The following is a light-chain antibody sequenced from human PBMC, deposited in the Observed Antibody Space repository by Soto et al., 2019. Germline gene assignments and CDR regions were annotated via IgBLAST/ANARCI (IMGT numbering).Light chain of an antibody. CDR3: SSYAGSKTL. V-gene: IGLV2-8*01. J-gene: IGLJ3*02. Sequence: QSALTQPPSASGSPGQSVTISCTGTSSDVGNYNYVSWYQQHPGKAPKLMIYEVTKWPSGVPDRFSGSKSGNTASLTVSGLQAEDEADYYCSSYAGSKTLFGGGTKVTVL. CDR2: EVT. CDR1: SSDVGNYNY.